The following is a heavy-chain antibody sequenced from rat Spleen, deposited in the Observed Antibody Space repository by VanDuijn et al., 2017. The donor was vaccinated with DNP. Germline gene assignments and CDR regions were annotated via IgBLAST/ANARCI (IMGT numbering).Heavy chain of an antibody. D-gene: IGHD3-5*01. CDR3: TTSPLGFAY. J-gene: IGHJ2*01. CDR1: GFTFSDYN. CDR2: ISASGGST. V-gene: IGHV5S23*01. Sequence: EVQLVESGGGLAQPGRSLKLSCTASGFTFSDYNMAWVRQAPKKGLEWVASISASGGSTSYRDSVKGRFITSRDNGESALFLQMDSLRSEDTATYYCTTSPLGFAYWGQGITVTVSS.